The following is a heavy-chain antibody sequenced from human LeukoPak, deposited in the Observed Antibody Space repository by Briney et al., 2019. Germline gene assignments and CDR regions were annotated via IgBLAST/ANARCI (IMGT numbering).Heavy chain of an antibody. CDR3: ARGQRCGGDCYSFDY. D-gene: IGHD2-21*02. CDR2: IYYSGST. CDR1: GGSISSYY. Sequence: PSETLSLTCTVSGGSISSYYWSWIRQPPGKGLEWIGYIYYSGSTNYNPSLKSRVTISVDTSKNQFSLKLSSVTAADTAVYYCARGQRCGGDCYSFDYWGQGTLVTVSS. V-gene: IGHV4-59*01. J-gene: IGHJ4*02.